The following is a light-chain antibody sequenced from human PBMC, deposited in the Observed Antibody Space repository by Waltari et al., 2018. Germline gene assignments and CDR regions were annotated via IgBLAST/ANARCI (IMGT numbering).Light chain of an antibody. CDR2: DAS. Sequence: EIVMTQSPATLSVSPGERATLSCRASQSVSSNLAWYQQKPGQPLRLLIFDASRRATRIPARFSGSGSGTEFTLTISSLQSEDFAVYYCQQYNNWPPYTFGQGTKLDIK. CDR3: QQYNNWPPYT. V-gene: IGKV3-15*01. CDR1: QSVSSN. J-gene: IGKJ2*01.